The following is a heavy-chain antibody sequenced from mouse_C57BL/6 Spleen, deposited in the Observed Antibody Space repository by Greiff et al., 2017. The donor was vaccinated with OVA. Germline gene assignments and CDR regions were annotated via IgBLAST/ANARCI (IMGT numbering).Heavy chain of an antibody. CDR3: ARGYYDSSFWYFDV. V-gene: IGHV1-75*01. Sequence: QVQLQQSGPELVKPGASVKISCKASGYTFTDYYINWVKQRPGQGLEWIGWIFPGSGSTYYNEKFKGQSTLTVDNSSSTVYMLLSSLTSEDSAVYFCARGYYDSSFWYFDVWGTGTTVTVSS. CDR1: GYTFTDYY. D-gene: IGHD1-1*01. CDR2: IFPGSGST. J-gene: IGHJ1*03.